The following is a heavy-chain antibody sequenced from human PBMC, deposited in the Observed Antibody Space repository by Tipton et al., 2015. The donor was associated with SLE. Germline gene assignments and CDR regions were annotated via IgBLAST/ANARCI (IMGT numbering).Heavy chain of an antibody. V-gene: IGHV3-23*01. Sequence: GSLRLSCAASGFTFSSYAMSWVRQAPGKGLEWVSAISGSGGSTYYADSVKGRFTISRDNSKNTLYLQMNSLRAEDTAVYYCAKDGGDCSGGSCYSNWYFDLWGRGTLVTVSS. CDR2: ISGSGGST. D-gene: IGHD2-15*01. J-gene: IGHJ2*01. CDR3: AKDGGDCSGGSCYSNWYFDL. CDR1: GFTFSSYA.